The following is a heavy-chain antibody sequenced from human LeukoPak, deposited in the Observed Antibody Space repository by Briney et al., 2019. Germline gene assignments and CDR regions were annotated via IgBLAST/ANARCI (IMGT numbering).Heavy chain of an antibody. J-gene: IGHJ5*02. CDR3: ARDRDSSWYSDWFDP. Sequence: SGTLSLTCPVPGGSISSYYWSWIRQPPGKGLEWIGYIYYSGSTNYNPSLKSRVTISVDTSKNQFSLKLSSVTAADTAVYYCARDRDSSWYSDWFDPWGQGTLVTVSS. V-gene: IGHV4-59*01. CDR1: GGSISSYY. CDR2: IYYSGST. D-gene: IGHD6-13*01.